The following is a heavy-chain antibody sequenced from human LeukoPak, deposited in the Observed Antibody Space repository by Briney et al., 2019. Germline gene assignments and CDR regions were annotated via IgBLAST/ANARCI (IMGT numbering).Heavy chain of an antibody. Sequence: SETLSLTCTVSGGSISIFYWSWLRQPPGKGLEWIAYIYYSGITNYNPSLKSRATISVDTSKKQFSLKLSSVTAADTAVYYCARVTIAAAGIEGWFDPWGQGTLVTVSS. CDR3: ARVTIAAAGIEGWFDP. J-gene: IGHJ5*02. D-gene: IGHD6-13*01. V-gene: IGHV4-59*01. CDR1: GGSISIFY. CDR2: IYYSGIT.